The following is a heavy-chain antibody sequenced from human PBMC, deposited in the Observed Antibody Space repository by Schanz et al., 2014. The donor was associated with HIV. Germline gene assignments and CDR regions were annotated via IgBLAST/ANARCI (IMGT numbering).Heavy chain of an antibody. CDR3: ARGDRDDFWSGAAI. CDR2: ISAYDGNT. Sequence: QVQLMQSGAEVKKPGSSVKVSCKASGYTFISYDINWVRQASGQGLEWMGWISAYDGNTNYAQKFQGRVTMTTDTSRYTAYMELRSLRSDDTAVYYCARGDRDDFWSGAAIWGQGTLVTVSS. V-gene: IGHV1-18*01. CDR1: GYTFISYD. D-gene: IGHD3-3*01. J-gene: IGHJ4*02.